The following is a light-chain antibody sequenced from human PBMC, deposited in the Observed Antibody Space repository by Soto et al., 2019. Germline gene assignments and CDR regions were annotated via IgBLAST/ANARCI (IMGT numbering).Light chain of an antibody. Sequence: QSVLTHPPSVSGAPGQRVTVSCTGSSSNIGAGYDVHWYQQLPGTVPKVLIYGNSNRPSGVPDRFSGSKSGTSASLAITGLQSEDEADYYCQSYDSSLSAVVFGGGTKLTVL. CDR3: QSYDSSLSAVV. V-gene: IGLV1-40*01. J-gene: IGLJ2*01. CDR1: SSNIGAGYD. CDR2: GNS.